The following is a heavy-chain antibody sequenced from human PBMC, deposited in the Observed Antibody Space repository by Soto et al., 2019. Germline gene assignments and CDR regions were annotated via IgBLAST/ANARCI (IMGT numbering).Heavy chain of an antibody. J-gene: IGHJ4*02. D-gene: IGHD7-27*01. CDR3: CGHDPNWGSCDY. V-gene: IGHV3-73*02. Sequence: EVQLVESGGALVQPGGSLRLSCAASGLTFSAAAMHWVRQASGKGLEWVGRIRNKAYNYATVYGEPVKGRFTISRDDSKNMAYLQMNSLKTEDTAVYYCCGHDPNWGSCDYWGLGTLVTVSS. CDR2: IRNKAYNYAT. CDR1: GLTFSAAA.